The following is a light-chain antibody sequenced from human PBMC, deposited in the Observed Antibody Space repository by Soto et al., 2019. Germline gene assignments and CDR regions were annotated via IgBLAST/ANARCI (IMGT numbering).Light chain of an antibody. Sequence: EIVLTQSPAPLSLSPGERATLSCRASQSVGSYLAWYQQKPGQAPRTLIYGASNRATGIPDRFSGSGSGTDFTLTISRLEPEDFAVYYCQQYGSSGTLGQGTKVDIK. CDR3: QQYGSSGT. CDR1: QSVGSY. CDR2: GAS. V-gene: IGKV3-20*01. J-gene: IGKJ1*01.